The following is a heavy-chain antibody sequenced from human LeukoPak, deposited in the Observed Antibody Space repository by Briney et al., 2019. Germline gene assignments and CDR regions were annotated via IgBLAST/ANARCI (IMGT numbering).Heavy chain of an antibody. CDR3: ARDWYVGDTTPSMDV. V-gene: IGHV3-7*01. Sequence: PGGSLRLSCAASGFTFSSYWMSWVRQAPGKGLEWVANIKQDGSEKYYVDSVKGRFTISRDNAKNSLYLQMNSLRAEDTAVYYCARDWYVGDTTPSMDVWGKGTTVTVSS. D-gene: IGHD1-26*01. CDR1: GFTFSSYW. CDR2: IKQDGSEK. J-gene: IGHJ6*03.